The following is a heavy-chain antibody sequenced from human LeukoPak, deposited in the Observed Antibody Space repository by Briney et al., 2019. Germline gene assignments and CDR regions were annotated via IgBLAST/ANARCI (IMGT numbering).Heavy chain of an antibody. J-gene: IGHJ6*04. CDR1: GGTFSSYA. D-gene: IGHD4-17*01. CDR3: ARGPLLTVTTTSMDV. V-gene: IGHV1-69*05. Sequence: GASVKVSCKASGGTFSSYAISWVRRAPGQGLEWMGRIIPIFGTANYAQKFQGRVTITTDESTSTAYMELSSLRSEDTAVYYCARGPLLTVTTTSMDVWGKGTTVTVSS. CDR2: IIPIFGTA.